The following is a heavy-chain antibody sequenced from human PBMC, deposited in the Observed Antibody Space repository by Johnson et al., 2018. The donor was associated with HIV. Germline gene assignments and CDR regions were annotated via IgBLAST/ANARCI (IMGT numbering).Heavy chain of an antibody. J-gene: IGHJ3*01. CDR1: GFTVSSDY. V-gene: IGHV3-66*01. CDR2: IYSAGNT. CDR3: ASVYYVILTGYYYDAFAL. Sequence: VQLVESGGDVVQPGRSLRLSCAVSGFTVSSDYMSWVRQAPGKGLEWVSLIYSAGNTFYTDSVKGRFTISRDNGKNSLYLQMNNLRAEDTDLYYCASVYYVILTGYYYDAFALWGQGTMVPVSS. D-gene: IGHD3-9*01.